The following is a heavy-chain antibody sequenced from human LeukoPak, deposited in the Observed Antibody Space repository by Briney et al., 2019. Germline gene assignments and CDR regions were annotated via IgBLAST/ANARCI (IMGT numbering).Heavy chain of an antibody. CDR3: AHSLPRGPGPRYNWFDP. CDR1: GFSLSTSGVG. J-gene: IGHJ5*02. V-gene: IGHV2-5*02. CDR2: IYWDDDK. Sequence: ESGPTLVNPTQTLTLTCTFSGFSLSTSGVGVGWIRQPPGKALEWLALIYWDDDKRYSPSLKSRLTITKDTSKNQVVLTMTNMDPVDTATYYCAHSLPRGPGPRYNWFDPWGQGTLVTVSS.